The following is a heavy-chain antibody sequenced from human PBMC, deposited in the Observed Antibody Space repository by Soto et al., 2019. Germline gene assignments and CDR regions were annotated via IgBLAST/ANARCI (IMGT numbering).Heavy chain of an antibody. D-gene: IGHD3-22*01. V-gene: IGHV1-69*05. CDR2: INPIYGKT. CDR3: ARAFFYYYDSSGHFIDP. Sequence: SVKVSCKASGGTFSSYAISWVRQAPGQSLEWKGWINPIYGKTNYSQKFQGRVTITTDTSASTAYMELSSLRSEDTAVYYCARAFFYYYDSSGHFIDPWGQGTLVTVSS. CDR1: GGTFSSYA. J-gene: IGHJ5*02.